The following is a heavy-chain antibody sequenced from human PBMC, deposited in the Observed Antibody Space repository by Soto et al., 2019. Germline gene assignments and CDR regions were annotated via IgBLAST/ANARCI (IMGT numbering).Heavy chain of an antibody. CDR2: ISGDSYYI. CDR1: GFTFSYYD. J-gene: IGHJ4*02. V-gene: IGHV3-21*01. CDR3: ARDRGSANRKHYFDC. Sequence: EVQLVQSGGGLVKPGGSLRLSCAASGFTFSYYDMTWVRQAPGKGLEWVSSISGDSYYIYYADSVKGRFTISRDNAKDSLYLQMNSLRADDTAVYYCARDRGSANRKHYFDCWGLGTLVSVSS. D-gene: IGHD3-10*01.